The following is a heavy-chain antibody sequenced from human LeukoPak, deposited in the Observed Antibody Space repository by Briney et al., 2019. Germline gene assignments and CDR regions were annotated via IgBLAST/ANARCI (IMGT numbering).Heavy chain of an antibody. J-gene: IGHJ4*02. V-gene: IGHV3-21*01. CDR2: ISSSSTDI. Sequence: GGSLRLSCAASGFTFSSYSMNWVRQAPGKGLEWVSSISSSSTDIYYADSVKGRFTISRDNAKNSLYLQMNSLRVEDTAVYYCATGQWLPDYWGQETQVTVSS. CDR3: ATGQWLPDY. CDR1: GFTFSSYS. D-gene: IGHD6-19*01.